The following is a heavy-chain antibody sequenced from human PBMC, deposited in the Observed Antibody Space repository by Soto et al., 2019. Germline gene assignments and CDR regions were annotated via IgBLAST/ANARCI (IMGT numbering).Heavy chain of an antibody. CDR3: ARVRGYFDWLLPNDHNWFDP. J-gene: IGHJ5*02. D-gene: IGHD3-9*01. CDR2: IYYSGST. Sequence: PSKTLSLTCTVSGGSISSSSYYWGWIRQPPGKGLEWIGSIYYSGSTYYNPSLKSRVTISVDTSKNQFSLKLSSVTAADTAVYYCARVRGYFDWLLPNDHNWFDPWGQGTLVTVSS. V-gene: IGHV4-39*01. CDR1: GGSISSSSYY.